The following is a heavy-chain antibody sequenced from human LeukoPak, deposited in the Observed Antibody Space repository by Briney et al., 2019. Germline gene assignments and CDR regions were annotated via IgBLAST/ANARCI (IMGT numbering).Heavy chain of an antibody. CDR2: IWFDGSNK. V-gene: IGHV3-33*01. CDR1: GFTFSGYG. CDR3: ARGFWSGYYTDY. J-gene: IGHJ4*02. Sequence: GSLRLSCAASGFTFSGYGMHWVRQAPGKGLEWVAIIWFDGSNKYYADSVKGRFTISRDNSKNTLYLQMNSLRADDTAVYYCARGFWSGYYTDYWGQGTLVTVSS. D-gene: IGHD3-3*01.